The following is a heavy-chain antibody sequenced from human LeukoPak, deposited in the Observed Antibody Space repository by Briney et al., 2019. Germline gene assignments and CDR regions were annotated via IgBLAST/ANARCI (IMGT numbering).Heavy chain of an antibody. CDR3: ARQGGSSSPYYYYYMDV. J-gene: IGHJ6*03. V-gene: IGHV4-38-2*01. D-gene: IGHD6-13*01. CDR1: VDSISRGYD. CDR2: FYHGGNN. Sequence: SETLSLTCVVSVDSISRGYDWGWFGQLPGKGLDWFGVFYHGGNNYYNPSLKSRLSIFVHTSNNHFSLMLSSVTAADTAVYYCARQGGSSSPYYYYYMDVWGKGTTVTVSS.